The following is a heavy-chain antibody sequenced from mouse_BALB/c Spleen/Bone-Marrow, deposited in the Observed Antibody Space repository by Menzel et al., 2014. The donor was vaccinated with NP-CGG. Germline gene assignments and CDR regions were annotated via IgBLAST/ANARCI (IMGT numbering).Heavy chain of an antibody. V-gene: IGHV1S22*01. J-gene: IGHJ3*01. Sequence: LKESGSELVRPGASVKLSCKASGYTFTNFWMHWVRQRPGQGLEWIGNVYPGSDTANYDEKFKGKATLTVDTSSSTAYMQLSSLTSEASAVYYCTRSLYYYPAYWGQGTLVTVST. CDR3: TRSLYYYPAY. D-gene: IGHD1-1*01. CDR1: GYTFTNFW. CDR2: VYPGSDTA.